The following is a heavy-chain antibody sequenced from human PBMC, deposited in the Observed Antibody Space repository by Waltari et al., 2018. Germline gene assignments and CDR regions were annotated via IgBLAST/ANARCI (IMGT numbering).Heavy chain of an antibody. CDR3: ASPPHCSGGSCYQYYFDY. J-gene: IGHJ4*02. V-gene: IGHV1-45*02. Sequence: QMQLVQSGAEVKKTGSSVKVSGKASGYTFTYRYLHWVRQAPGQGLEWMGGITPLNGNTNYAQNFQDRVTITRDRSMSTASMALSSLRSEDTAMYYCASPPHCSGGSCYQYYFDYWGQGTLVTVSS. CDR1: GYTFTYRY. D-gene: IGHD2-15*01. CDR2: ITPLNGNT.